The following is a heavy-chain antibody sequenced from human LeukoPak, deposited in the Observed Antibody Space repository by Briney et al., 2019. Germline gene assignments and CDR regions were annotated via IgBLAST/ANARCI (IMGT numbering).Heavy chain of an antibody. CDR1: GYTFTDSY. D-gene: IGHD3-10*01. CDR3: ARDGRLTIFVRGIITEGSPPKN. J-gene: IGHJ4*02. V-gene: IGHV1-2*02. Sequence: ASAKVSCKASGYTFTDSYMHWVRQAPGQGLEWMGWINPKTGGTNYAQRFQGRVTMTRDTSIRTAYMEPNSLRSDDTAVYYCARDGRLTIFVRGIITEGSPPKNWGQGTLVTVSS. CDR2: INPKTGGT.